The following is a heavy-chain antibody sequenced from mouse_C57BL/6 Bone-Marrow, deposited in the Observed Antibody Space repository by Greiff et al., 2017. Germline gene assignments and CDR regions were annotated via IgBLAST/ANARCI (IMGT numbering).Heavy chain of an antibody. D-gene: IGHD1-1*01. CDR3: ASKALYYYGSSWYFDV. CDR2: ISYDGSN. V-gene: IGHV3-6*01. Sequence: EVQLQQSGPGLVKPSQSLSLTCSVTGYSITSGYYWNWIRQFPGNKLEWMGYISYDGSNNYNPSLKNRISITRDTSKNQFFLKLNSVTTEDTATYYCASKALYYYGSSWYFDVWGTGTTVTVSS. CDR1: GYSITSGYY. J-gene: IGHJ1*03.